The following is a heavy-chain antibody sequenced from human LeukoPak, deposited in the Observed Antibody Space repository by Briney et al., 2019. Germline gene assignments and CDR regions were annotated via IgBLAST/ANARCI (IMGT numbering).Heavy chain of an antibody. J-gene: IGHJ4*02. CDR3: ARQNSGYDC. V-gene: IGHV4-59*11. CDR1: GGSISSHY. Sequence: SETLSLTCTVSGGSISSHYWTWIRKPPGKGLEWIGYIYYSGSTNYNPSLKSRVTISVDTSKNQFSLKLSSVTAADTAVYYCARQNSGYDCWGQGTLVTVSS. D-gene: IGHD5-12*01. CDR2: IYYSGST.